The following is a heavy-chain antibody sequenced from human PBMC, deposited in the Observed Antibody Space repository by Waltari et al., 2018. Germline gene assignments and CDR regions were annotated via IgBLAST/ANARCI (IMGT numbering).Heavy chain of an antibody. J-gene: IGHJ4*02. D-gene: IGHD2-8*01. CDR2: INHSGST. CDR1: GASLSGYY. CDR3: ARGDCTNGVCYPYYFDY. V-gene: IGHV4-34*01. Sequence: QVQLQQWGAGRLKPSGTQSLPCAVSGASLSGYYWSGIRPPSGKGLEWIGEINHSGSTNYNPSLKSRVTISVDTSKNQFSLKLSSVTAADTAVYYCARGDCTNGVCYPYYFDYWGQGTLVTVSS.